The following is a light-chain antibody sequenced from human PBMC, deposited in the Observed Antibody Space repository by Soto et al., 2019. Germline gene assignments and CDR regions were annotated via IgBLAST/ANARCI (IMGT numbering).Light chain of an antibody. Sequence: QSALTQPPSASGSPGQSVTISCTGTTSDVGGYDFVSWYQQHPGEAPKLMIYEVSKRPSGVPDRFSGSKSGNTASLTVSGLQAEDEADYYCSSYVGSNKYVVIGGGTKVTVL. CDR1: TSDVGGYDF. J-gene: IGLJ2*01. V-gene: IGLV2-8*01. CDR2: EVS. CDR3: SSYVGSNKYVV.